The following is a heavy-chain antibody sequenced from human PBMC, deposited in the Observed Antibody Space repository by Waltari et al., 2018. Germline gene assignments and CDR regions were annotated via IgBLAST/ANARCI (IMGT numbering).Heavy chain of an antibody. Sequence: QITLKESGPTLVNPTQTLTLPCPFSGFSLSTSGVGVGWISQPTGKALEWLALIYWNDDKRYSPSLKSRLTITKDTSKNQVVLTMTNMDPVDTATNYCAHKKESSSWYHQNWFDPWGQGTLVTVSS. D-gene: IGHD6-13*01. CDR1: GFSLSTSGVG. J-gene: IGHJ5*02. CDR2: IYWNDDK. V-gene: IGHV2-5*01. CDR3: AHKKESSSWYHQNWFDP.